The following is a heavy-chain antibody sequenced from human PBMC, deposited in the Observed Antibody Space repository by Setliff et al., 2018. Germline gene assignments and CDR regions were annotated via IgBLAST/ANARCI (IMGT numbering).Heavy chain of an antibody. D-gene: IGHD3-10*01. CDR3: AGGQPLVRKYYYYMDV. Sequence: SVKVSCKASGGTFSSYAISWVRQAPGQGLEWMGGIIPIFGTANYAQKFQGRVTITADESTSTAYMELSSLRSDDTAVYYCAGGQPLVRKYYYYMDVWGKGTPVTVSS. CDR2: IIPIFGTA. V-gene: IGHV1-69*13. CDR1: GGTFSSYA. J-gene: IGHJ6*03.